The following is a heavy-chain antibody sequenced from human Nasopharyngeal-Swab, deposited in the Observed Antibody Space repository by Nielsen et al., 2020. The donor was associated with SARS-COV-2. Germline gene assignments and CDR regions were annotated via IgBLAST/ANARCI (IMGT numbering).Heavy chain of an antibody. J-gene: IGHJ4*02. D-gene: IGHD1-26*01. Sequence: GESLKISCAASGFTFSSYAMHWVRQAPGKGLEWVAVISYDGSNKYYADSVKGRFTISRDNSKNTLYLQMNSLRAEGTAVYYCARKDSGSYRGYFDYWGQGTLVTVSS. V-gene: IGHV3-30-3*01. CDR1: GFTFSSYA. CDR2: ISYDGSNK. CDR3: ARKDSGSYRGYFDY.